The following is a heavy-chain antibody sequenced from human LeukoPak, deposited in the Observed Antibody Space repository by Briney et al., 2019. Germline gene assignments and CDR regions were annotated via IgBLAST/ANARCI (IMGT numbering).Heavy chain of an antibody. D-gene: IGHD5-12*01. CDR2: INPNSGGT. Sequence: ASVKVPCKASGYTFTDYYMHWVRQAPGQGLEWVGWINPNSGGTNYAQKFQGRVTMTRDTSISTAYMELSRLRSDDTAVYYCARHASGYDYENNWFDPWGQGTLVTVSS. CDR1: GYTFTDYY. V-gene: IGHV1-2*02. J-gene: IGHJ5*02. CDR3: ARHASGYDYENNWFDP.